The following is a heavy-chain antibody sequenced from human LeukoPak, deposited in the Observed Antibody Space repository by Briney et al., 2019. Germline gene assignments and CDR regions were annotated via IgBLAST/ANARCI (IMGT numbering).Heavy chain of an antibody. CDR1: GYTFTSYD. CDR2: MNPNRGNT. J-gene: IGHJ4*02. CDR3: ARGFFRQLWLLTEVAWVY. Sequence: ASVKVSCKASGYTFTSYDINWVRQATGQGLEWMGWMNPNRGNTGYAQKFQGRVTMTRNTSISTAYMERSSLRSEDTAVYYCARGFFRQLWLLTEVAWVYWGQGTLVTVSS. D-gene: IGHD5-18*01. V-gene: IGHV1-8*01.